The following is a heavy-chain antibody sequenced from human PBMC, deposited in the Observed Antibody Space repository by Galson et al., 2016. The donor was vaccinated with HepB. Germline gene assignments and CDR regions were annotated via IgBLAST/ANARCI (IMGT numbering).Heavy chain of an antibody. CDR1: GDSISTNNW. CDR3: AKRITIFGGVTVAWFDP. J-gene: IGHJ5*02. CDR2: IYRSGIT. V-gene: IGHV4-4*02. Sequence: ETLSLTCAVSGDSISTNNWWSWVRQPPGKGLEWIGEIYRSGITHYNPSLKSRVTISVDKSKNQFSLSLTSVTAADTAVYYCAKRITIFGGVTVAWFDPWGQGTLVTVSS. D-gene: IGHD3-3*01.